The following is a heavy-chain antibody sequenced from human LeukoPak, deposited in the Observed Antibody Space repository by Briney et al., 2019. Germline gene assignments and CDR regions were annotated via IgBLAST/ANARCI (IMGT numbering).Heavy chain of an antibody. Sequence: SETLSLTCTVSGGSISSSSYYWGWIRQPPGKGLEWIGSIYYSGSTYYNPSLKSRVTISVDTSKNQFSLKLSSVTAADTAVYYCASYYDILTGYSESRFDYWGQGTLVTVST. D-gene: IGHD3-9*01. V-gene: IGHV4-39*01. J-gene: IGHJ4*02. CDR3: ASYYDILTGYSESRFDY. CDR1: GGSISSSSYY. CDR2: IYYSGST.